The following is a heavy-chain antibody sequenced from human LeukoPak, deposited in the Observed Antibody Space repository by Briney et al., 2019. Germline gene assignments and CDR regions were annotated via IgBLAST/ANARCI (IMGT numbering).Heavy chain of an antibody. CDR2: IKQDGSEK. V-gene: IGHV3-7*01. J-gene: IGHJ6*03. D-gene: IGHD6-13*01. CDR1: GFTFSSYW. Sequence: GGSLRLSCAASGFTFSSYWMSWVRQAPGKGLEWVANIKQDGSEKYYVGSVKGRFTISRDNAKNSLDLQMNSLSAEDTAVYYCARYGSSWYRTYYYYYYMDVWGKGPTVTVSS. CDR3: ARYGSSWYRTYYYYYYMDV.